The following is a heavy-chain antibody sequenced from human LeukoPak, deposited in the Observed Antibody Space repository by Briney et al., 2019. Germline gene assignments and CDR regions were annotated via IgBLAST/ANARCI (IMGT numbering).Heavy chain of an antibody. Sequence: GGSLRLSCAASGFTFSSYAMSWVRQAPGKGLEWVSAISGSGGSTYYADSVKGRFTTSRDNSKNTLYLQMNSLRAEDTAVYYCAKTVGYYDIGAAFDIWGQGTMVTVSS. CDR2: ISGSGGST. D-gene: IGHD3-9*01. V-gene: IGHV3-23*01. J-gene: IGHJ3*02. CDR3: AKTVGYYDIGAAFDI. CDR1: GFTFSSYA.